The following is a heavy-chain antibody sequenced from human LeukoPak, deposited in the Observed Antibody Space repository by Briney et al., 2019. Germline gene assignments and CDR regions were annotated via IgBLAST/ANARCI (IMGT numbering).Heavy chain of an antibody. CDR1: GYTITGYY. CDR3: ARDRHWNQGNFDY. V-gene: IGHV1-2*02. D-gene: IGHD1-1*01. J-gene: IGHJ4*02. Sequence: ASVKVSCKASGYTITGYYIHWVRQAPGRDLEWMGWINPNSGDTNYAQKFQGRVTMTRDTSINTAFMELSRLRSDDTAVYYCARDRHWNQGNFDYWGQGTLVTVSS. CDR2: INPNSGDT.